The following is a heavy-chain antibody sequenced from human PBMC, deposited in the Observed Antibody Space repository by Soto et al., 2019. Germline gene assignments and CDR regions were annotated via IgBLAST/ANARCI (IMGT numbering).Heavy chain of an antibody. Sequence: QVQLVQSGAEVKKPGSSVKVSCKASGGTFSRYAISWVRQAPGQGLEWMGGIIPIFGTANYAQKFQGRVTITADESTRTAYMELSSLRSEDTAVYYCARQGAALRDYYYGMDVWGQGTTGTVSS. V-gene: IGHV1-69*12. J-gene: IGHJ6*02. CDR3: ARQGAALRDYYYGMDV. CDR2: IIPIFGTA. CDR1: GGTFSRYA. D-gene: IGHD6-25*01.